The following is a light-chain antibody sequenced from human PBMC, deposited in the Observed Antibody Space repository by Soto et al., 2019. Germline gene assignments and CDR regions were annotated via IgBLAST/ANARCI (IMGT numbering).Light chain of an antibody. Sequence: QSALTQPPSASGSPGQSVTISCTGSSSDAGAYNYVSWYQQHPGKAPKLMIYEVTKRPSGVPDRFSGSKSGNTASLTVSGLQAEDEADYYCSSYAGSNNLPFGGGTKLTVL. J-gene: IGLJ3*02. CDR2: EVT. CDR3: SSYAGSNNLP. CDR1: SSDAGAYNY. V-gene: IGLV2-8*01.